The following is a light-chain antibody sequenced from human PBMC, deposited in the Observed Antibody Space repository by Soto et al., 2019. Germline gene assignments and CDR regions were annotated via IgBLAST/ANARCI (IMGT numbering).Light chain of an antibody. J-gene: IGKJ3*01. CDR2: DAS. CDR1: QSVSSN. Sequence: ETVMTQSPATLSVSPGERPTLSCRASQSVSSNLAWYQQKPGQAPRLLIYDASTRATGIPARFSGSGSRTEFTLTISSLQSEDVAVYYCQQYNTWPLTFGPGTKVDIK. CDR3: QQYNTWPLT. V-gene: IGKV3-15*01.